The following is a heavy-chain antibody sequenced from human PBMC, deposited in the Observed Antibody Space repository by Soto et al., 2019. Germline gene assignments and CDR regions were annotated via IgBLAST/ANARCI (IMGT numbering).Heavy chain of an antibody. CDR3: ARGARLARRRIVGATYYFDY. Sequence: ASVKVSCKASGYTFTGYYMHWVRQAPGQGLEWMGWINPNSGDTNYAQKFQGWVTMTRDTSISTAYMELSRLRSDDTAVYYCARGARLARRRIVGATYYFDYWGQGTLVTVSS. V-gene: IGHV1-2*04. CDR2: INPNSGDT. D-gene: IGHD1-26*01. J-gene: IGHJ4*02. CDR1: GYTFTGYY.